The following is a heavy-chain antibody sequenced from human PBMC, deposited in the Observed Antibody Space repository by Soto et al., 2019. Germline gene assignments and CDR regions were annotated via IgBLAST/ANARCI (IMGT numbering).Heavy chain of an antibody. CDR2: IYNSGST. CDR3: ARERGDPDTAGVGPSGYWYFDL. J-gene: IGHJ2*01. CDR1: ASAAGFMVSNSY. V-gene: IGHV3-53*01. Sequence: GGSLRLSCTTSASAAGFMVSNSYMGWVRQAPGRGLEWVSVIYNSGSTYYADSVRGRFTLSRDKSKNTRSLQMGSLRVEDTAVYYCARERGDPDTAGVGPSGYWYFDLWGRGTLVTVSS. D-gene: IGHD5-18*01.